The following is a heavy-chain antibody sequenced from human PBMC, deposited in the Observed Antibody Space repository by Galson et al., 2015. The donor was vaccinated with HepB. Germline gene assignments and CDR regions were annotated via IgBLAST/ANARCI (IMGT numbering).Heavy chain of an antibody. CDR1: GYIFTDYY. CDR2: INSSGGRT. J-gene: IGHJ3*02. V-gene: IGHV1-46*01. D-gene: IGHD5-18*01. CDR3: ARDPWRGLWDDAFDM. Sequence: SVKVSCKASGYIFTDYYMHWVRQAPGQGLEWMGIINSSGGRTNYAQKFQGRVTMTRDTSTSTVYMELNNLRSEDTAVYYFARDPWRGLWDDAFDMWGQGTMVIVSS.